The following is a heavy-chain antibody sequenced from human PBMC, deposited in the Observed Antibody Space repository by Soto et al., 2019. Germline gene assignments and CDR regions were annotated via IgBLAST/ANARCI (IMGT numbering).Heavy chain of an antibody. J-gene: IGHJ2*01. Sequence: PSETLSLTCTVSGGSISSSSYYWAWIRQPPGKGLEWFGGIYYSGSTYYNPSLKSRVTISVDTSKNQFSLKMNSVTAADTAVYYCAKDLVAHRDYFDLWSRGTLVTVSS. CDR2: IYYSGST. V-gene: IGHV4-39*07. CDR3: AKDLVAHRDYFDL. CDR1: GGSISSSSYY. D-gene: IGHD2-21*01.